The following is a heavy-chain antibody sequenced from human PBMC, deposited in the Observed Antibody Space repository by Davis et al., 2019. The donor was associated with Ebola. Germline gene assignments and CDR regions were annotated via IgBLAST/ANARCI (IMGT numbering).Heavy chain of an antibody. CDR1: GFTFSSYW. D-gene: IGHD5-18*01. CDR3: ARDLDSYGLYGMDV. CDR2: IKQDGSEK. V-gene: IGHV3-7*01. J-gene: IGHJ6*02. Sequence: PGGSLRLSCAASGFTFSSYWMSWVRQAPGKGLEWVANIKQDGSEKYYVDSVKGRFTISRDNSKNTLYLQMNSLRAEDTAVYYCARDLDSYGLYGMDVWGQGTTVTVSS.